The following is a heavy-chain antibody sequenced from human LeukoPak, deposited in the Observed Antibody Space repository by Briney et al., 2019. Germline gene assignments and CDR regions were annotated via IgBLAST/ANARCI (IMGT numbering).Heavy chain of an antibody. CDR1: GFTFRGYG. J-gene: IGHJ6*03. D-gene: IGHD4-17*01. CDR3: AKGMTTGPRSVYHYMDV. V-gene: IGHV3-33*06. Sequence: GGSLRLSCVASGFTFRGYGMHWGRQAPGKGLEWLSLLWYDGNNEYYADSVKGRFTNPKDNYKNTLNLQMNSLRAEETAVYYCAKGMTTGPRSVYHYMDVWGKGTTVTVSS. CDR2: LWYDGNNE.